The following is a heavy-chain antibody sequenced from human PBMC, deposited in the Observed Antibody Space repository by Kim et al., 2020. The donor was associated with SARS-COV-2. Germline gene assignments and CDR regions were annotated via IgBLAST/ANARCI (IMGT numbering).Heavy chain of an antibody. CDR3: VRSYGSGSYSYWFDP. Sequence: GGSLRLSCSASGFTFSTYSMNWVRQAPGKGLEWFSYISSTSGTIYYADSVKGRFTISRDNARDSLYLQMNSLRDEDTAVYYCVRSYGSGSYSYWFDPWGQGTLVTVSS. V-gene: IGHV3-48*02. J-gene: IGHJ5*02. CDR1: GFTFSTYS. D-gene: IGHD3-10*01. CDR2: ISSTSGTI.